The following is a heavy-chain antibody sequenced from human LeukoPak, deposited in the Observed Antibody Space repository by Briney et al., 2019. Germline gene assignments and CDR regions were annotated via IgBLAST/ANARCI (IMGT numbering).Heavy chain of an antibody. CDR2: INSDGSST. V-gene: IGHV3-74*01. CDR1: GFTFSSYW. D-gene: IGHD3-22*01. CDR3: ARASDSSGYYDY. J-gene: IGHJ4*02. Sequence: PGGSLRLSCAASGFTFSSYWMHWVRQAPGKGLVWVSRINSDGSSTSYADSVKGRFTIPRDNAKNTLYLQMNSLRAEDAAVYYCARASDSSGYYDYWGQGTLVTVSS.